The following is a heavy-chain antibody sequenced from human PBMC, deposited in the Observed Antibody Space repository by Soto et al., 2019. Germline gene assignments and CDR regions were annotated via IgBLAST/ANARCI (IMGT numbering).Heavy chain of an antibody. V-gene: IGHV2-5*02. CDR1: GFSLDTRGVA. J-gene: IGHJ4*02. Sequence: QITLKESGPTLVKPIQTLTLTCTFSGFSLDTRGVAVGWIRQPPGTALEWLAVIHWDDAKRYSPSLKSRLTISKDTSKKQVVLSMTNMGPVDTATYYCAHMATCASYVNVYFDYWCQGTLVTVSS. CDR2: IHWDDAK. CDR3: AHMATCASYVNVYFDY. D-gene: IGHD3-16*01.